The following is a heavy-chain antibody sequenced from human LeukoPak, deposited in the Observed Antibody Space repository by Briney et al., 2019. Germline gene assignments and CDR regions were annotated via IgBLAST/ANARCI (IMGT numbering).Heavy chain of an antibody. CDR1: GGSISSGDYY. CDR2: IYYSGST. D-gene: IGHD5-18*01. Sequence: SETLSLTCTVSGGSISSGDYYWSWIRQPPGKGLEWIGYIYYSGSTYYNPSLKSRVTISVDTSKNQFSLKLSSVTAADTAVYYCARAKTIQLWLTGNFDYWGQGTLVTVSS. J-gene: IGHJ4*02. CDR3: ARAKTIQLWLTGNFDY. V-gene: IGHV4-30-4*01.